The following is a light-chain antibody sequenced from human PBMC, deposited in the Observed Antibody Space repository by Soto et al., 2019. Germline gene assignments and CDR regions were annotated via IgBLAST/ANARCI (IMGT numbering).Light chain of an antibody. CDR2: DAS. CDR1: QSISSW. Sequence: TQSPSSLSASVGDRVTITCRASQSISSWLAWYQQKPGQAPRLLIYDASNRATGIPDRFSGSGSGTDFTLTISSLEPEDFAAYYCQQRSNWPRTFGQGTKVDIK. CDR3: QQRSNWPRT. J-gene: IGKJ1*01. V-gene: IGKV3-11*01.